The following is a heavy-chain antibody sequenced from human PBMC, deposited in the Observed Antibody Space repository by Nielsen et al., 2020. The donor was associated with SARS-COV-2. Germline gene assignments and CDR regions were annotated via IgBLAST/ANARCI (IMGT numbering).Heavy chain of an antibody. V-gene: IGHV4-31*03. Sequence: LRLSCTVSGGSISSGGYYWSWIRQHPGKGLEWIGYIYYSGSTYYNPSLKSRVTISVDTSKNQFSLKLSSVTAADTAVYYCAREMGWRVAGRGYGAWGQGTLVTVSS. D-gene: IGHD6-19*01. CDR2: IYYSGST. J-gene: IGHJ4*02. CDR1: GGSISSGGYY. CDR3: AREMGWRVAGRGYGA.